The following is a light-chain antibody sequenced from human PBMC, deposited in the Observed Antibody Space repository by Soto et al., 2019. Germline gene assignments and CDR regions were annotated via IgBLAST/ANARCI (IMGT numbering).Light chain of an antibody. V-gene: IGLV2-8*01. J-gene: IGLJ2*01. Sequence: QSVLTQPPSASGSPGQSVTISCTGTSSDIGASNYVSWYQQHPGKAPKLIICAVTKRPSGVPDRFSGSKSGNTASLTVSGLQAENEAEYYSTSYRGSNNNVSFCGGTKLTVL. CDR3: TSYRGSNNNVS. CDR2: AVT. CDR1: SSDIGASNY.